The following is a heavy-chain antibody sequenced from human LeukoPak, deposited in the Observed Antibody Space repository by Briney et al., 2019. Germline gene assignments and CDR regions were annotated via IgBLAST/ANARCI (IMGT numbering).Heavy chain of an antibody. CDR3: ARQYSTNWYDDRGWFDP. CDR2: IYYSGST. V-gene: IGHV4-59*08. J-gene: IGHJ5*02. D-gene: IGHD6-13*01. Sequence: NPSETLSLTCTVSGGSISSYYWSWIRQPPGKGLEWIGYIYYSGSTNYNPSLKSRVTISVDTSKNQFSLKLSSVTAADTAFYYCARQYSTNWYDDRGWFDPWGQGTLVTVSS. CDR1: GGSISSYY.